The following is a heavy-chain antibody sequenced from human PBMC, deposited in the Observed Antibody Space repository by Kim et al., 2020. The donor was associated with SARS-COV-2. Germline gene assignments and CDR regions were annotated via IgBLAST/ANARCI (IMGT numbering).Heavy chain of an antibody. D-gene: IGHD5-18*01. V-gene: IGHV4-39*07. J-gene: IGHJ4*02. CDR3: ARGVDTAMGPYFDY. Sequence: NPSLKSRVTISVDTSKNQFSLKLSSVTAADTAVYYCARGVDTAMGPYFDYWGQGTLVTVSS.